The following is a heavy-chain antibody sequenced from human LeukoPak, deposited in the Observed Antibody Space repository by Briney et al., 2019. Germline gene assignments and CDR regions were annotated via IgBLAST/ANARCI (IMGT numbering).Heavy chain of an antibody. V-gene: IGHV1-3*01. D-gene: IGHD5-24*01. CDR1: GYTFSTYN. J-gene: IGHJ4*02. Sequence: ASVKVSCKASGYTFSTYNMHWVRQAPGQRLEWMGWINAGNGNTKYSQKFQGRVTITRDTSASTAYMDLSSLRSEDTAVYYCAREIDRDGYNRFFDYWGQGTLVTVSS. CDR3: AREIDRDGYNRFFDY. CDR2: INAGNGNT.